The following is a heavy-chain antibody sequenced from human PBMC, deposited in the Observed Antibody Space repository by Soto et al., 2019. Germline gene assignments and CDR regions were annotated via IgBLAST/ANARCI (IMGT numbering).Heavy chain of an antibody. CDR1: GFSLSNARMG. CDR2: IFSNDEK. Sequence: SGPTLVNPTETLTLTCTVSGFSLSNARMGVSWIRQPPGKALEWLAHIFSNDEKSYSTSLKSRLTITKDTSKNQVVLTMTNMDTVDTATYYCAHCDRNYYYYYGMDVWGQGTTVTVSS. V-gene: IGHV2-26*01. J-gene: IGHJ6*02. D-gene: IGHD2-21*02. CDR3: AHCDRNYYYYYGMDV.